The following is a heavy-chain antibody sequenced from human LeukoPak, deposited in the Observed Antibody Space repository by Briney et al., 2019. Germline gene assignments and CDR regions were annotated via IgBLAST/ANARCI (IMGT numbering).Heavy chain of an antibody. V-gene: IGHV3-30*18. CDR1: GFTFSAYG. J-gene: IGHJ4*02. CDR3: AKMATYYPGTSAFYNYFDF. Sequence: GGSLRLSCAASGFTFSAYGIHWVRQAPGKGLEWLALISFYGTSKDYTDSGRGRFTISRDNSKNTLYLQMNSLRAEDTAVYYCAKMATYYPGTSAFYNYFDFWGRGTLVTVSS. CDR2: ISFYGTSK. D-gene: IGHD3-3*01.